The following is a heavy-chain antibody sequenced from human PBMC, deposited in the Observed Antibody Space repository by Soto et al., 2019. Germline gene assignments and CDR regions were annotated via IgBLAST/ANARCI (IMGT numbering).Heavy chain of an antibody. D-gene: IGHD2-21*02. CDR1: GFTFSSYA. CDR3: AKDWDAYCGGDCSIPVY. CDR2: ISGSGGST. J-gene: IGHJ4*02. Sequence: EVQLLESGGGLVQPGGSLRLSCAASGFTFSSYAMSWVRQAPGKGLEWVSAISGSGGSTYYADSVKGRFTISRDNSKNTLYLQMNSLRAEDTAVYYCAKDWDAYCGGDCSIPVYWGQGTLVTVSS. V-gene: IGHV3-23*01.